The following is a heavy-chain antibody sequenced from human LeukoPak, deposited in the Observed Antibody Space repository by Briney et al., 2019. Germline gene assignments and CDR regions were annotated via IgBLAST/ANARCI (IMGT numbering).Heavy chain of an antibody. Sequence: SVKVSCKASGYTFTGYYMHWVRQAPGQGLEWMGRIIPILGIANYAQKFQGRVTITADKSTSTAYMELSSLRSEDTAVYYCARDQHSSGYWVPDYWGQGTLVTVSS. CDR1: GYTFTGYY. V-gene: IGHV1-69*04. CDR2: IIPILGIA. D-gene: IGHD3-22*01. J-gene: IGHJ4*02. CDR3: ARDQHSSGYWVPDY.